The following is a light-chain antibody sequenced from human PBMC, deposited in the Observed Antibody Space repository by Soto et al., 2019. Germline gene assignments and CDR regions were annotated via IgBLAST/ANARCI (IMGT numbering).Light chain of an antibody. Sequence: DIQMTQSPSSLSASVGDSVTITCRASQSINIYLSWYQQKPGKAPKLLINVASTLQGGVPSGFSGSGSGTEFPLAISSLQPEDSATYYCQQSFSTPQTFGGGTRVEIK. CDR2: VAS. CDR3: QQSFSTPQT. J-gene: IGKJ4*01. V-gene: IGKV1-39*01. CDR1: QSINIY.